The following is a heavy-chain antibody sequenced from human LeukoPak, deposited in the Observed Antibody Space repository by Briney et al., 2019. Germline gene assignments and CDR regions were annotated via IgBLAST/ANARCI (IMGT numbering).Heavy chain of an antibody. D-gene: IGHD4-17*01. J-gene: IGHJ5*02. V-gene: IGHV3-21*06. CDR1: GFTFSSYA. CDR3: ARASTEYAVTDGFDT. CDR2: VSFGSSYI. Sequence: PGGSLRLSCAASGFTFSSYAMSWVRQAPGKGLEWVSYVSFGSSYISYADSLKGRFTISRDDAKSSVYLEMTSLRTDDTAVYYCARASTEYAVTDGFDTWGPGTLVTVSS.